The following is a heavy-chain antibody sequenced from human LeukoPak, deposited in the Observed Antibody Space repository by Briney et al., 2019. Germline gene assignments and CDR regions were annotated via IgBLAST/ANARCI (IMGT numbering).Heavy chain of an antibody. J-gene: IGHJ4*02. V-gene: IGHV4-34*01. CDR1: GGSFSGYY. D-gene: IGHD4-17*01. CDR2: INHSGST. Sequence: PSETLSLTCAVYGGSFSGYYWSWIRQPPGKELEWIGEINHSGSTNYNPSLKSRVTISVDTSKNQFSLKLSSVTAADTAVYYCARAGPYGDYGYWGQGTLVTVSS. CDR3: ARAGPYGDYGY.